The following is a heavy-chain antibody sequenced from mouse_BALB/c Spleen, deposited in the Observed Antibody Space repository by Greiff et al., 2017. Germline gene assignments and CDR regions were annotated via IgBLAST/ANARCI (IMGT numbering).Heavy chain of an antibody. V-gene: IGHV14-4*02. D-gene: IGHD1-2*01. Sequence: EVQLVESGAELVRSGASVKLSCTASGFNIKDYYMHWVKQRPEQGLEWIGWIDPENGDTEYAPKFQGKATTTADTSSNTAYLQLSSLTSEDTAVYYCNAKRLRLRYFDVWGAGTTVTVSS. CDR3: NAKRLRLRYFDV. CDR1: GFNIKDYY. CDR2: IDPENGDT. J-gene: IGHJ1*01.